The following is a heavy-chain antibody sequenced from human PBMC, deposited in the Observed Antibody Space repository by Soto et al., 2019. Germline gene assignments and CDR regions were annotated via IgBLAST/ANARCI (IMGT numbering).Heavy chain of an antibody. CDR2: ISSSSSYI. D-gene: IGHD3-22*01. J-gene: IGHJ4*02. CDR1: GFTFSSYS. CDR3: ARESGHYYDSSGYLDY. Sequence: WGSLRLSCAASGFTFSSYSMNWVRQAPGKGLEWVSSISSSSSYIYYADSVKGRFTISRDNAKNSLYLQMNSLRAEDTAVYYCARESGHYYDSSGYLDYWGQGTLVTVSS. V-gene: IGHV3-21*01.